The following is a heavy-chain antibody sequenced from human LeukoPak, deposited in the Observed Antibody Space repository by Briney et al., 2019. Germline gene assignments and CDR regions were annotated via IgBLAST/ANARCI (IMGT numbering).Heavy chain of an antibody. D-gene: IGHD1-1*01. V-gene: IGHV3-30*18. CDR3: AKDPALERPPVWYFDY. CDR2: ISFDGSHK. CDR1: GFTFSSYE. Sequence: GGSLRLSCAASGFTFSSYEMNWVRQAPGKGLEWVAVISFDGSHKYYADSVKGRFTISRDNSKNTLYLQMTSLRSEDTAVYYCAKDPALERPPVWYFDYWGQGTLVAVSS. J-gene: IGHJ4*02.